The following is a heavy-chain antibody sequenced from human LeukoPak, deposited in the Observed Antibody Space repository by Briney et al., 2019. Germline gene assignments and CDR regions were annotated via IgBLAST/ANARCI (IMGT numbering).Heavy chain of an antibody. CDR3: ARAASTGNIDY. CDR1: GFTFSSYD. Sequence: GGSLRLSCAASGFTFSSYDMTWVRQAPGKGLEWVAVISYDGSNKYYADSVKGRFTISRDNSKNTLYLQMNSLRAEDTAVYYCARAASTGNIDYWGQGTLVTVSS. V-gene: IGHV3-30*03. CDR2: ISYDGSNK. J-gene: IGHJ4*02. D-gene: IGHD4-17*01.